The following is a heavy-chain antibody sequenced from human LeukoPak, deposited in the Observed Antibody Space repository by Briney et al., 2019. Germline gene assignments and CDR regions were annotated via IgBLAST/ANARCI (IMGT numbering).Heavy chain of an antibody. CDR1: GYTFTGYY. Sequence: ASVKVSCKASGYTFTGYYIHWVRQAPGQGLEWMGRINPNSGGTNYAQKFQGRVTMTTDTSTSTAYMELRSLRSDDTAVYYCARDLNRVVTSKAVGYWGQGTLVTVSS. CDR3: ARDLNRVVTSKAVGY. V-gene: IGHV1-2*06. D-gene: IGHD4-23*01. CDR2: INPNSGGT. J-gene: IGHJ4*02.